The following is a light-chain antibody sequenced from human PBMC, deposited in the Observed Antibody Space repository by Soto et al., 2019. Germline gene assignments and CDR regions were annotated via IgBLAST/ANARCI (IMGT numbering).Light chain of an antibody. Sequence: QSALTQPASVSGSPGQSITISCTGTSSDVGGYNYVSWYQQHPGKAPKLMIYDVSNRPSGVSNRFSGSKSGNTASLTISGLQAEDEADYCSSSYTCSSNYVFGTGTKVTVL. CDR2: DVS. CDR1: SSDVGGYNY. V-gene: IGLV2-14*01. CDR3: SSYTCSSNYV. J-gene: IGLJ1*01.